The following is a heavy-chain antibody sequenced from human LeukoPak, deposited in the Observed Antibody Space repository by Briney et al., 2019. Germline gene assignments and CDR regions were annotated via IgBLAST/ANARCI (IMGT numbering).Heavy chain of an antibody. V-gene: IGHV3-7*01. J-gene: IGHJ5*02. CDR2: IKQDGSKK. Sequence: QPGGSLRLSCVASGFPFSSYWMTWVRQAPGKGLEWVANIKQDGSKKSYVDSVKGRFTISRDNAKNSLYLQMNSLRAEDTAIYYCVRSLIRMVGAGTSPNWFDPWGQGTLVTVSS. D-gene: IGHD1-26*01. CDR3: VRSLIRMVGAGTSPNWFDP. CDR1: GFPFSSYW.